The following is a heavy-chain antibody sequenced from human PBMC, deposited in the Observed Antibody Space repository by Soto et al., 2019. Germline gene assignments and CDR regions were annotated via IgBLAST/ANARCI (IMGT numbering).Heavy chain of an antibody. D-gene: IGHD1-26*01. CDR2: IYTSGST. Sequence: QVQLQESGPGLVKPSETLSLTCTVSGGSISSYYWSWIRQPAGKGLEWIGRIYTSGSTNYNPSLKSRVTMSLDTSKNQFSLKLSSVTAADTAVYYCARDRPSEGELLPRWFDPWGQGTLVTVSS. CDR3: ARDRPSEGELLPRWFDP. CDR1: GGSISSYY. J-gene: IGHJ5*02. V-gene: IGHV4-4*07.